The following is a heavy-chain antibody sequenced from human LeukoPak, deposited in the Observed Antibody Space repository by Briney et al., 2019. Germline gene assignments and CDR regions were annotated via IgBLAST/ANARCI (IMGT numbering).Heavy chain of an antibody. Sequence: PGGSLRLSCAASGFTFSSYAMSWVRQAPGKGLEWVSAISGSGGSTYYAGSVKGRFTISRDNSKNTLYLQMNSLRAEDTAVYYCAKDPAVAAAGTFAFDIWGQGTMVTVSS. CDR2: ISGSGGST. J-gene: IGHJ3*02. CDR3: AKDPAVAAAGTFAFDI. V-gene: IGHV3-23*01. CDR1: GFTFSSYA. D-gene: IGHD6-13*01.